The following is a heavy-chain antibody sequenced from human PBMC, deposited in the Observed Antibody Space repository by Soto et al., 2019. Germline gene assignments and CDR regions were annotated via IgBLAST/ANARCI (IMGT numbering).Heavy chain of an antibody. J-gene: IGHJ5*02. Sequence: FPVKVSCKGVGGTFSGYPVGRGRQAPGQGLEWKGRIIPLLGIANYAQKFQGRVTITADKSTSTAYMELSSLRSEDTAVYYCGTTDERIYRCFDPGGQGPRVT. CDR3: GTTDERIYRCFDP. CDR2: IIPLLGIA. V-gene: IGHV1-69*02. D-gene: IGHD1-1*01. CDR1: GGTFSGYP.